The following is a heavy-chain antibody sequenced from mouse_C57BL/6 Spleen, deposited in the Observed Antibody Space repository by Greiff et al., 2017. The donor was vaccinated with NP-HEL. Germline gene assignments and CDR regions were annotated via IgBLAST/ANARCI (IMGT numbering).Heavy chain of an antibody. J-gene: IGHJ3*01. CDR2: ISYDGSN. V-gene: IGHV3-6*01. CDR1: GYSITSGYY. D-gene: IGHD3-2*02. CDR3: ARRGSSGLAWFAY. Sequence: EVKLMESGPGLVKPSQSLSLTCSVTGYSITSGYYWNWIRQFPGNKLEWMGYISYDGSNNYNPSLKNRISITRDTSKNQFFLKLNSVTTEDTATYYCARRGSSGLAWFAYWGQGTLVTVSA.